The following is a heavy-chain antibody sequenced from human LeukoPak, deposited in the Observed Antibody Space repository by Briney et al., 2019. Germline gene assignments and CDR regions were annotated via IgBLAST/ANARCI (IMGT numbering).Heavy chain of an antibody. CDR1: GGSFSGYY. J-gene: IGHJ5*02. V-gene: IGHV4-34*01. D-gene: IGHD3-10*01. CDR2: INHSGST. CDR3: ARRAKDTRITMVRGVTINRWFDP. Sequence: SETLSLTCAVYGGSFSGYYWSWIRQPPGKGLEWIGEINHSGSTNYNPSLKSRVTISVDTSKNQFSLKLSSVTAADTAVYYCARRAKDTRITMVRGVTINRWFDPWGQGTLVTVSS.